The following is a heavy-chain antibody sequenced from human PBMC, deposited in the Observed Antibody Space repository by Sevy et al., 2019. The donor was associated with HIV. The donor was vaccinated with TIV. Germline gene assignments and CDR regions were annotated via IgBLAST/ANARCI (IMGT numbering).Heavy chain of an antibody. CDR2: ISSYYGNT. CDR3: ARERTRWQQLVEYYLGMDV. V-gene: IGHV1-18*01. CDR1: GYTFNTYG. J-gene: IGHJ6*02. Sequence: ASVKVSCKASGYTFNTYGISWVRQAPGQGLEWMGWISSYYGNTNFAQKFQGRVTMTTDTITNTAYMELTSLRSDDTAVYYCARERTRWQQLVEYYLGMDVWDQGTPVTVSS. D-gene: IGHD6-13*01.